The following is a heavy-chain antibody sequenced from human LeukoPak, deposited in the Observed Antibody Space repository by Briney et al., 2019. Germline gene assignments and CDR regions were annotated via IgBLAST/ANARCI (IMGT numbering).Heavy chain of an antibody. J-gene: IGHJ3*02. CDR3: AKILGYKDAFDI. Sequence: GGSLRLSCVVSGFTFSRYSMNWVRQAPGKGLEWLSYISSSSSTIYYADSVKGRLTISRDNAQNSLYLQMNSLRAEDTAVYYCAKILGYKDAFDIWGQGTMVTVSS. CDR1: GFTFSRYS. CDR2: ISSSSSTI. V-gene: IGHV3-48*01. D-gene: IGHD2-2*02.